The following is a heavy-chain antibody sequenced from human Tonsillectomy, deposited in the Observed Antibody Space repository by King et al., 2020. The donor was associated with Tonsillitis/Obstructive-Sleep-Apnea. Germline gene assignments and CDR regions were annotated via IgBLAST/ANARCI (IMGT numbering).Heavy chain of an antibody. V-gene: IGHV3-20*04. CDR1: GFTFEDFG. D-gene: IGHD4-17*01. Sequence: VQLVESGGGVVRPGGSLRLSCAASGFTFEDFGMSWVRQAPGKGLEWVSGINWSGVNTRYAESVKGRFTISRDNAKHSLYLQMSSLRAEDTAFYYCARNYGDPEYWGQGTLVTVSS. CDR2: INWSGVNT. J-gene: IGHJ4*02. CDR3: ARNYGDPEY.